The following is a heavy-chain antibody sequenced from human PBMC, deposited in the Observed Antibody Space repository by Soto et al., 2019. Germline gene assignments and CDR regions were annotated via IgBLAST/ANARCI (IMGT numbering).Heavy chain of an antibody. V-gene: IGHV1-69*01. Sequence: QVQLVQSGAEVKKPGSSVKVSCKASGGTFSSYAISWVRQAPGQGLEWMGGIIPIFGTANYAQKFQGRVTITADESTSTAYMELSSLRSEDTAVYYCARSSQYGDYAPPNRFDYYYGMDVWGQGTTVTVSS. J-gene: IGHJ6*02. CDR1: GGTFSSYA. D-gene: IGHD4-17*01. CDR2: IIPIFGTA. CDR3: ARSSQYGDYAPPNRFDYYYGMDV.